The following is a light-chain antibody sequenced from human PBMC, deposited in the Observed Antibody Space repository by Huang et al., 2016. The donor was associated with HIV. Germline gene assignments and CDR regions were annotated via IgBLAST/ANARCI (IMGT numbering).Light chain of an antibody. Sequence: ETVLTQSPATLSLSPGERATLSCRASQSVNSYLAWYKQKPGQTPSLLIFDASNRAPGIPARFSGSGSGTDFTLTISSLEPEDFAVYYCQQRKYWPPITFGQGTRLEIK. CDR3: QQRKYWPPIT. J-gene: IGKJ5*01. CDR2: DAS. V-gene: IGKV3-11*01. CDR1: QSVNSY.